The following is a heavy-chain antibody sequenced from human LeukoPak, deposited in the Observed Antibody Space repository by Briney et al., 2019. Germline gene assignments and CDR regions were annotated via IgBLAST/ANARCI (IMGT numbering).Heavy chain of an antibody. V-gene: IGHV3-48*01. Sequence: GGSLRLSCAASGFTFSSYSMNWVRQAPGKGLEWVSYISSSSTIYYADSVKGRFTISRDNAKNSLYLQMNSLRAEDAAVYYCARDNTRGSSWSGDYFDYWGQGTLVTVSS. CDR3: ARDNTRGSSWSGDYFDY. CDR1: GFTFSSYS. CDR2: ISSSSTI. D-gene: IGHD6-13*01. J-gene: IGHJ4*02.